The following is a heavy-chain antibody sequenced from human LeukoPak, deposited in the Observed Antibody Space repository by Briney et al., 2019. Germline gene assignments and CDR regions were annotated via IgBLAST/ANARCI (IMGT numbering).Heavy chain of an antibody. CDR1: GFTFDDYA. V-gene: IGHV4-59*01. CDR2: IYYSGST. Sequence: PGGSLRLSCAASGFTFDDYAMHWVRQAPGEGLEWIGYIYYSGSTNYDPSLKSRVTISVDTSKNQFSLKLSSVTAADTAVYYCARGGSGWSGSWFDPRGQGTLVTVSS. CDR3: ARGGSGWSGSWFDP. J-gene: IGHJ5*02. D-gene: IGHD6-19*01.